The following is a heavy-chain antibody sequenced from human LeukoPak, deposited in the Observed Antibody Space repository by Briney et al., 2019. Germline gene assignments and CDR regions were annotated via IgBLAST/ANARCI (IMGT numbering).Heavy chain of an antibody. CDR3: AGSFGELTFFDY. D-gene: IGHD3-10*01. V-gene: IGHV3-49*04. CDR2: IRSKTYGGTT. CDR1: GFTFGDYG. Sequence: GGSLRLSCTTSGFTFGDYGLIWVRQAPGKGLEWVGFIRSKTYGGTTEYAASVKGRFTISRDDSKSIAYLQMNSLKTEDTAVYYCAGSFGELTFFDYWGQGTLVTVSS. J-gene: IGHJ4*02.